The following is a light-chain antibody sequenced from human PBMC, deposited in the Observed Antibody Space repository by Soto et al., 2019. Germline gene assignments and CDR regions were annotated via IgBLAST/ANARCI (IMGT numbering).Light chain of an antibody. J-gene: IGKJ1*01. CDR2: GAS. V-gene: IGKV1-6*01. CDR3: LQNHNYPRT. CDR1: QDISDD. Sequence: IQMTQSPSSLSASVGDRVTITCQASQDISDDVGWYQQTPGKAPKLLISGASRLQSGVPSRFSGSGSGAAFTLTITSLRPEDSATYYCLQNHNYPRTFGQGTKVDIK.